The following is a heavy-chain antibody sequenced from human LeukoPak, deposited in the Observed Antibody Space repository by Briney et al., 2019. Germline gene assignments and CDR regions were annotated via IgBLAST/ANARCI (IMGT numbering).Heavy chain of an antibody. CDR1: GFSFDTYS. J-gene: IGHJ3*02. D-gene: IGHD1-26*01. CDR3: TPELGAADDSDI. V-gene: IGHV3-48*01. CDR2: ISAASHGI. Sequence: PGGSLRLSCVASGFSFDTYSMTWIRQAPGKGLEWISHISAASHGIYYAVSVKGRFTVFRDNAKNSVFLQMSSLRPEDTAVYYCTPELGAADDSDIWGQGTMVTVSS.